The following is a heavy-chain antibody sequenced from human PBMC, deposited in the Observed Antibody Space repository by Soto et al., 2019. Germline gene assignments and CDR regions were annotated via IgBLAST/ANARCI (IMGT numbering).Heavy chain of an antibody. CDR2: ISQSGRT. CDR1: GVSITYYY. J-gene: IGHJ2*01. Sequence: QARLQESGPGLVRPSETLSLTCTVSGVSITYYYGTWIRQSPGKGLEWIGYISQSGRTNYNPSLTSQVTISVDPSKNQFSLNLNSVTAADTAIYYCAGEPNPTGYFLWGRGTLVTVSS. D-gene: IGHD3-9*01. CDR3: AGEPNPTGYFL. V-gene: IGHV4-59*01.